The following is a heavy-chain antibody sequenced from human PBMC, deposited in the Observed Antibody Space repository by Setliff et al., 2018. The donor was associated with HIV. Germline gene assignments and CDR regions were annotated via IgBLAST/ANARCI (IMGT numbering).Heavy chain of an antibody. V-gene: IGHV3-53*04. J-gene: IGHJ3*02. Sequence: VSGVTVSINYMSWVRQAPGKGLEWVSIIYSGGSTYYADSVKGRFTISRHNSKDTLYLQMNSLRVEDTAMYYCARGTRVGANDAFDIWGQGTMVTVSS. D-gene: IGHD1-26*01. CDR1: GVTVSINY. CDR3: ARGTRVGANDAFDI. CDR2: IYSGGST.